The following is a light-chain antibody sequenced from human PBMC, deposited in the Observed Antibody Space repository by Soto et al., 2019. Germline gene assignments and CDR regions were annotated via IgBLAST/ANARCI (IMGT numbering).Light chain of an antibody. CDR3: QQYGSSSWT. V-gene: IGKV3-20*01. CDR2: GAS. J-gene: IGKJ1*01. CDR1: QSVSSTY. Sequence: EILLTQSPGTLSLSPGERATLSCRASQSVSSTYLAWYQQQPGQAPRLLIYGASNRATGIPDRFSGSGSGTDFTLTISRLEPQDFAVYYCQQYGSSSWTFGQGTKVEIK.